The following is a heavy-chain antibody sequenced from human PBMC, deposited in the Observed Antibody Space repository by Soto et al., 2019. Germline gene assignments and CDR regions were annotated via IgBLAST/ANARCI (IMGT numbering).Heavy chain of an antibody. CDR1: GGSISSYY. J-gene: IGHJ5*02. Sequence: SETLSLTCTVSGGSISSYYWSWIRQPPGKGLEWIGYIYYSGSTNYNPSLKSRVTISVDTSKNQFSLKLSSVTAADTAVYYCARAYYDFWSFWFDPWGQGTLVTVSS. V-gene: IGHV4-59*01. CDR2: IYYSGST. CDR3: ARAYYDFWSFWFDP. D-gene: IGHD3-3*01.